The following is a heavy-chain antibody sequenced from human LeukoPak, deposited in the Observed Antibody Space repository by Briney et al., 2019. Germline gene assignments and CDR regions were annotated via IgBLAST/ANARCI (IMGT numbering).Heavy chain of an antibody. CDR1: GFIFNDAW. CDR2: IKSKTDGGTT. J-gene: IGHJ5*02. CDR3: TTLGPIVVPGTGDWLDP. Sequence: GGSLRLSCAASGFIFNDAWMTWVRQAPGKGLEWVGRIKSKTDGGTTDYASPVKGRFTISRDDSENTLYLQMNSLKIEDTALYYCTTLGPIVVPGTGDWLDPWGQGTLVTVSS. V-gene: IGHV3-15*01. D-gene: IGHD2-2*01.